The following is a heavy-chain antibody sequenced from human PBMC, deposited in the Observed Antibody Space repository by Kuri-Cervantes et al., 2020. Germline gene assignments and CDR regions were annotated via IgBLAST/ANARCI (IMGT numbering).Heavy chain of an antibody. V-gene: IGHV1-69*13. Sequence: SVKVSCKASGGTFSSYAITWVRQAPGQGLEWMGGSIPIFGTANYAQKFQGRVTITADESTSTAYMELSSLRSEDTAVYYCARDRIKRPYSSSSEYFDLWGHGTLVTVSS. CDR1: GGTFSSYA. D-gene: IGHD6-6*01. CDR2: SIPIFGTA. J-gene: IGHJ2*01. CDR3: ARDRIKRPYSSSSEYFDL.